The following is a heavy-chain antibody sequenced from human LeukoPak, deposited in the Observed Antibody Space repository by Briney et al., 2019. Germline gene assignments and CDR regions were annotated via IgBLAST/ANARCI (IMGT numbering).Heavy chain of an antibody. CDR2: IYPGDSDT. CDR3: ARLHSSGYYDAFDI. Sequence: GASPEITCNGSGYIFTSYWIGWVRQMPGKGLEWMGIIYPGDSDTRYTPSFQGQVTISADKSISTAYLQWSSLKASDTAMYYCARLHSSGYYDAFDIWGQGTMVTVSS. J-gene: IGHJ3*02. CDR1: GYIFTSYW. D-gene: IGHD3-22*01. V-gene: IGHV5-51*01.